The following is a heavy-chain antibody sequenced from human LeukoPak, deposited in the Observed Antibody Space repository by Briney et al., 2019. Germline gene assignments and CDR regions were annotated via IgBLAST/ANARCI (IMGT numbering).Heavy chain of an antibody. D-gene: IGHD3-10*01. V-gene: IGHV4-34*01. Sequence: PSETLSLTCAVYGGSFSGYYWSWIRQPPGKGLEWIGEINHSGSTNYNPSLKSRVTISVDTSKNQFSLKLSSVTAADTAVYYCARSASYLLGAFDIWGQGTMVTVSS. CDR1: GGSFSGYY. CDR3: ARSASYLLGAFDI. CDR2: INHSGST. J-gene: IGHJ3*02.